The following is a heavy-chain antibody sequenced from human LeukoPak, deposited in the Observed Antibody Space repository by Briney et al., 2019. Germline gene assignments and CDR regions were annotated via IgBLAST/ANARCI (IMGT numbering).Heavy chain of an antibody. D-gene: IGHD3-3*01. V-gene: IGHV4-31*03. CDR3: ASRLRFLEWLLPSDDDAFDI. CDR1: GGSISSGGYY. CDR2: IYYSGST. J-gene: IGHJ3*02. Sequence: SETLSLTCTVSGGSISSGGYYWSWIRQHPGKGLEWIGYIYYSGSTYYNPSLKSRVTISVDSSKNQFSLKLSSVTAADTAVYHCASRLRFLEWLLPSDDDAFDIWGQGTMVTVSS.